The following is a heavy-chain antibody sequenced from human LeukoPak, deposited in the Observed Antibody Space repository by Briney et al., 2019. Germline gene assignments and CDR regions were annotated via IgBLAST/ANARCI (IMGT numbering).Heavy chain of an antibody. CDR1: GYTFTTYG. CDR2: ISPYNDNT. J-gene: IGHJ3*02. D-gene: IGHD6-13*01. CDR3: AREMPAAAGSDAFDI. Sequence: ASVKVSCKASGYTFTTYGIVWLRQAPGEGIQWMGWISPYNDNTKYAQKLQGRVTMTADTSTSTAYMVLRSLRSDDTAVYYCAREMPAAAGSDAFDIWGQGTMVTVSS. V-gene: IGHV1-18*01.